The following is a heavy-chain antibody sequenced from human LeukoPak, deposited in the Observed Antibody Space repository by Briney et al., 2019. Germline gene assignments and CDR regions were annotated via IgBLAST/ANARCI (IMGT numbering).Heavy chain of an antibody. CDR2: ISGSGGST. D-gene: IGHD3-3*01. V-gene: IGHV3-23*01. J-gene: IGHJ6*02. CDR1: GFTFSSYA. Sequence: PGGSLRLSCAASGFTFSSYAMSWVRQAPGKGLEWVSAISGSGGSTYYADSVKGRFTISRDNAKNSLYLQMNSLRAEDTAVYYCARDRVGYYDFWSGYYTTYYYYGMDVWGQGTTVTVSS. CDR3: ARDRVGYYDFWSGYYTTYYYYGMDV.